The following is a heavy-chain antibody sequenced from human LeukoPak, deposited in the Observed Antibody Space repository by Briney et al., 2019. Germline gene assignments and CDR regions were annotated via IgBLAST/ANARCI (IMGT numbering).Heavy chain of an antibody. V-gene: IGHV1-2*02. J-gene: IGHJ6*03. D-gene: IGHD5-18*01. CDR2: INPNSGGT. CDR1: GYTFTGYY. Sequence: ASVKVSCKASGYTFTGYYMHWVRQAPGQGLEWMGWINPNSGGTNYAQKFQGRVTMTRDTSISTAYMELSRLRSDDTAVYYCARENVDTAMVMLVPYYYYYYMDVWGEGTTVTVSS. CDR3: ARENVDTAMVMLVPYYYYYYMDV.